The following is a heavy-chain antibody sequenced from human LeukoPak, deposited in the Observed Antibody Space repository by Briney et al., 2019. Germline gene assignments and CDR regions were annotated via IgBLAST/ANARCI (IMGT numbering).Heavy chain of an antibody. V-gene: IGHV4-59*01. CDR3: ARYTRIPDY. CDR1: GASITGYY. Sequence: SETLSLTCTGSGASITGYYWTWIRQAPGKGLECVGYIYYTGDTNYNPSLKSRVTMSLDTSKSQFSLKLTSVTAADTAIYYCARYTRIPDYWGRGTLVTVTS. D-gene: IGHD2-15*01. J-gene: IGHJ4*02. CDR2: IYYTGDT.